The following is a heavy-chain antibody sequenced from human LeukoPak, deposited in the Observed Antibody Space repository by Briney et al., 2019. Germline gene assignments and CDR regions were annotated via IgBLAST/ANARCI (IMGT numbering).Heavy chain of an antibody. CDR1: GFTFSSYA. J-gene: IGHJ6*03. CDR3: ARDGETLQYSNYYYYYMDV. CDR2: ISYDGSNK. D-gene: IGHD6-6*01. Sequence: GGSLRLSCAASGFTFSSYAMHWVRQAPGKGLEWVAVISYDGSNKYYADSVKGRFTISRDNSKNTLYLQMNSLRAEDTAVYYCARDGETLQYSNYYYYYMDVWGKGTTVTVSS. V-gene: IGHV3-30-3*01.